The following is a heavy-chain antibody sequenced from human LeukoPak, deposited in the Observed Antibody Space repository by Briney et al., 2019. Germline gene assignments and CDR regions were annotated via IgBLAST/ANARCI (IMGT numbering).Heavy chain of an antibody. CDR3: ARGPGGDDFWSGSFDY. CDR2: ISAYNGNT. CDR1: GYTFTSYG. Sequence: ASVKVSCKASGYTFTSYGISWVRQAPGQGLEWMGWISAYNGNTNYAQKLQGRVTMTTGTSTSTAYMELRSLRSDDTAVYYCARGPGGDDFWSGSFDYWGQGTLVTVSS. D-gene: IGHD3-3*01. J-gene: IGHJ4*02. V-gene: IGHV1-18*01.